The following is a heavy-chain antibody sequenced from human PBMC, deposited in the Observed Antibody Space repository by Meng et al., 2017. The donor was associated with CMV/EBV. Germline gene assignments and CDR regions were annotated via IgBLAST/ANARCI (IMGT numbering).Heavy chain of an antibody. D-gene: IGHD2-2*01. V-gene: IGHV1-58*01. J-gene: IGHJ1*01. CDR3: SAGGNIVVVPAATMGESEYFQH. CDR2: IVVGSGNT. CDR1: GFTFTSSA. Sequence: SVKVSCKPSGFTFTSSAVQWVRQARGQRLEWIGWIVVGSGNTNYAQKFQERVTITRDMSTSTDYMELSSLRSEDTAVYYCSAGGNIVVVPAATMGESEYFQHWGQGTPVTVSS.